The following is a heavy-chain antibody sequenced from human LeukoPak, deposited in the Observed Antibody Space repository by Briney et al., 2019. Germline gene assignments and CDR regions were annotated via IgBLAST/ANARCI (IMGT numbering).Heavy chain of an antibody. CDR3: ARGRLMVYARGHYFDY. Sequence: SETLSLTCTVSGGSISSGGYYWSWIRQHPGKGLEWIGYIYYSGSTYYNPSLKSRVTISVDTSKNQFSLKLSSVTAADTAVYYCARGRLMVYARGHYFDYWGQGTLVTVSS. J-gene: IGHJ4*02. CDR1: GGSISSGGYY. V-gene: IGHV4-31*03. D-gene: IGHD2-8*01. CDR2: IYYSGST.